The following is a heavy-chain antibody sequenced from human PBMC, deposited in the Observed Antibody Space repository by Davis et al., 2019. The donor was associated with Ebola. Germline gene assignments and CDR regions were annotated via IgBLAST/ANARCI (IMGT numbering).Heavy chain of an antibody. V-gene: IGHV1-46*01. Sequence: AASGKVSCKASGYTFTSYYMHWVRQAPGQGLEWMGIINPSGGSTSYAQKFQGRVTMTRDTSTSTVYMELSSLRSEDTAVYYCATGTYYYDSSGYGARYFDLWGRGTLVTVSS. J-gene: IGHJ2*01. CDR2: INPSGGST. CDR3: ATGTYYYDSSGYGARYFDL. CDR1: GYTFTSYY. D-gene: IGHD3-22*01.